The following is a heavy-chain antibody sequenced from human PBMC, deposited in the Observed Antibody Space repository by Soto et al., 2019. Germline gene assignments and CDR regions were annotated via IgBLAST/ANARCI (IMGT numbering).Heavy chain of an antibody. CDR1: GGSISSSNW. J-gene: IGHJ5*02. CDR2: IYHSGST. D-gene: IGHD4-17*01. Sequence: SETLSLTCAVSGGSISSSNWWSWVRQPPGKGLEWIGEIYHSGSTNYNPSLKSRVTISVDKSKNQFSLKLSSVTAADTAVYYCARVAPSSTTVNIRATYNWLDPWGQGTLVTVYS. CDR3: ARVAPSSTTVNIRATYNWLDP. V-gene: IGHV4-4*02.